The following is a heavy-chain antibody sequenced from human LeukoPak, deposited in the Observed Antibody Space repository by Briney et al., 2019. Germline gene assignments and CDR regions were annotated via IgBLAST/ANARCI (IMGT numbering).Heavy chain of an antibody. CDR2: IKHDGSEK. V-gene: IGHV3-7*01. D-gene: IGHD3-3*01. Sequence: GGPLRPSSVASGFFFTYYFMCMVRPAPGRGLGWGASIKHDGSEKYYVDSVRGRFTISRNNTMNSLDLQMSSLRAEDTAVYYCATDRGWRTSGYYLYYYEYWGQGTLVTFSS. J-gene: IGHJ4*02. CDR1: GFFFTYYF. CDR3: ATDRGWRTSGYYLYYYEY.